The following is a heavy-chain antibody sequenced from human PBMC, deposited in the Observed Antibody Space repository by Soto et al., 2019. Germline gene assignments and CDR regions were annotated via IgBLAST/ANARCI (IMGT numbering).Heavy chain of an antibody. V-gene: IGHV4-34*01. D-gene: IGHD1-26*01. CDR3: ASRGWAPGYGMDV. CDR1: GGSFSGYY. J-gene: IGHJ6*02. Sequence: HSETLSLTCAVYGGSFSGYYWSWIRQPPGKGLEWIGEINHSGSTNYNPSLKSRVTISVDTSKNQFSLKLSSVTAADTAVYYCASRGWAPGYGMDVWGQGTTVTVSS. CDR2: INHSGST.